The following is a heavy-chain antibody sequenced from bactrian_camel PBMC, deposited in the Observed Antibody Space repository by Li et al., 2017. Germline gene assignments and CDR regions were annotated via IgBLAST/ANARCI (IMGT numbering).Heavy chain of an antibody. D-gene: IGHD4*01. V-gene: IGHV3-3*01. Sequence: HVQLVESGGGSVQAGGSLKLSCVASGYSDSGFCVGWFRQVPGKEREGVASIYIGGHSTTYADSVKGRFTISQDTAKNTVYLQMSNVKPEDTAVYYCKAETSGCRGGLCRQTDRLRCLGGKNHWGQGTQVTVS. CDR3: KAETSGCRGGLCRQTDRLRCLGGKNH. J-gene: IGHJ4*01. CDR2: IYIGGHST. CDR1: GYSDSGFC.